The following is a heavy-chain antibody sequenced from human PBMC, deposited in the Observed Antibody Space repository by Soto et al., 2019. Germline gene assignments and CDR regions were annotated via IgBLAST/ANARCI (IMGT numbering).Heavy chain of an antibody. CDR2: AAYSGGT. CDR3: AQVVVGPTSHSDFDS. V-gene: IGHV4-39*01. Sequence: SETLSLTCTVSGGSIANNNYFWGWVRQPPGKGLEWIGSAAYSGGTYKNPSLKSRVTVSVDTSKNQFSLKLTSVTAADTAVYYCAQVVVGPTSHSDFDSSGQGTLVTVSS. D-gene: IGHD2-15*01. J-gene: IGHJ4*02. CDR1: GGSIANNNYF.